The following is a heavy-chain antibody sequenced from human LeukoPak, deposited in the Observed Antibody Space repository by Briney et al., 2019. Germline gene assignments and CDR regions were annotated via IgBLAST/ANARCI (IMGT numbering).Heavy chain of an antibody. CDR2: ISGSGGST. J-gene: IGHJ5*02. D-gene: IGHD3-16*02. CDR3: AREGIRAFGGVIATIYNWFDP. CDR1: GFTFSSYA. V-gene: IGHV3-23*01. Sequence: GGSLRLSCAASGFTFSSYAMSWVRQAPGKGLEWVSAISGSGGSTYYADSVKGRFTIFRDNAKNSLYLQMNSLRAEDTAVYYCAREGIRAFGGVIATIYNWFDPWGQGTLVTVSS.